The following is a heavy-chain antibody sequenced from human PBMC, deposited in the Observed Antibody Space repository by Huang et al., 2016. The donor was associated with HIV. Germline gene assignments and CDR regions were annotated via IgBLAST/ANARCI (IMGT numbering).Heavy chain of an antibody. J-gene: IGHJ5*02. CDR3: VRDQGRLAVGGIDNWFDP. CDR2: VDDSGTT. CDR1: GDSVSRLY. D-gene: IGHD6-19*01. Sequence: QVRLQESGPGLVKPSETLSLSCTVSGDSVSRLYWGWIRHPPGKGLEWIGTVDDSGTTKYNPRLKSRITISVDTSKNGFSLNITSVSAADTAMYFCVRDQGRLAVGGIDNWFDPWGQGALVTVSS. V-gene: IGHV4-59*02.